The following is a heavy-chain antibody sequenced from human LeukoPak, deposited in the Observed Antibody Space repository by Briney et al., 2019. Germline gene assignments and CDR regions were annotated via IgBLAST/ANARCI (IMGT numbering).Heavy chain of an antibody. CDR2: INIDGSST. Sequence: GGSLRLSCAGSGFIFNNYWMHWVRQAPGKGLVWVSRINIDGSSTRYADSVKGRFTISRDNAKNTLSLQMNSLRAEDTGVYYCARDQGGPDYWGQGTLVTVSS. V-gene: IGHV3-74*01. CDR3: ARDQGGPDY. J-gene: IGHJ4*02. CDR1: GFIFNNYW. D-gene: IGHD2-15*01.